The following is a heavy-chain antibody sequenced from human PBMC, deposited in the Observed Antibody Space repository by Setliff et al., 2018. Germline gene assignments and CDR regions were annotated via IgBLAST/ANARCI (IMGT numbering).Heavy chain of an antibody. CDR3: AKDDLGFAAAGTNVVFNY. CDR1: GFVFSTYD. Sequence: GGSLRLSCAASGFVFSTYDMNWVRQAPGKGLEWISYIDISSTTIYYADSVKGRFTISRDNAKNALYLQMNSLRAEDTAMYYCAKDDLGFAAAGTNVVFNYWGQGTLVTVSS. V-gene: IGHV3-48*01. D-gene: IGHD6-13*01. J-gene: IGHJ4*02. CDR2: IDISSTTI.